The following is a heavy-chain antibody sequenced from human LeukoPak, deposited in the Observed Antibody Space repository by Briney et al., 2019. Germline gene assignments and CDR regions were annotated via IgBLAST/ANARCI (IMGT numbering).Heavy chain of an antibody. V-gene: IGHV3-53*01. D-gene: IGHD3-16*01. CDR2: IHKNAIT. CDR1: GFTVSSNY. CDR3: ARSLRVWGVPGYMDV. Sequence: GGSLRLSCAASGFTVSSNYMTWVRQAPGKGLEWVSVIHKNAITYYADIVKGRFTISRDNSKNTVFLQMNSLRAEDTAVYYCARSLRVWGVPGYMDVWGRGTTVTISS. J-gene: IGHJ6*03.